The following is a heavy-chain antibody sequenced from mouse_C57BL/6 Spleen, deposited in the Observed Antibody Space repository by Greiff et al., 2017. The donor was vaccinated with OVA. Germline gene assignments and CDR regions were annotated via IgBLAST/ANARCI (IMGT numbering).Heavy chain of an antibody. J-gene: IGHJ2*01. Sequence: QVQLQQPGAELVMPGASVKLSCKASGYTFTSYWMHWVKQRPGQGLEWIGEIDPSDSYTNYNQKFKGKSTLTVDKSSSTAYMQLSSLTSEDSAVDYCARRGPTRDFDDWGQGTTLTVSS. V-gene: IGHV1-69*01. CDR2: IDPSDSYT. CDR1: GYTFTSYW. CDR3: ARRGPTRDFDD.